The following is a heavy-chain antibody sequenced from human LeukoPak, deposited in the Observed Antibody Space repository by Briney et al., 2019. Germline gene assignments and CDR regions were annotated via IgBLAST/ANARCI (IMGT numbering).Heavy chain of an antibody. Sequence: ASVKVSCKASGYTFTSYDINWVRQATGQGLEWVGWMNPNSGNTGYAQKFQGRVTMTRNTSISTAYMELSSLRSEDTAVYYCARFPSTYYYDSSGSVDYWGQGTLVTVSS. V-gene: IGHV1-8*01. CDR3: ARFPSTYYYDSSGSVDY. CDR1: GYTFTSYD. CDR2: MNPNSGNT. D-gene: IGHD3-22*01. J-gene: IGHJ4*02.